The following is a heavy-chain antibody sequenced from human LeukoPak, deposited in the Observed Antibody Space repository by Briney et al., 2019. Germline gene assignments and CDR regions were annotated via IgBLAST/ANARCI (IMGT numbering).Heavy chain of an antibody. J-gene: IGHJ4*02. V-gene: IGHV4-34*01. CDR3: ARRRPSRGYSYGGIPYYFDY. Sequence: SETLSLTCAVYGGSFSGYYWSWIRQPPGKGLEWIGEINHSGSTNYNPSLKSRVTISVDTSKNQFSLKLSSVTAADTAVYHCARRRPSRGYSYGGIPYYFDYWGQGTLVTVSS. CDR1: GGSFSGYY. CDR2: INHSGST. D-gene: IGHD5-18*01.